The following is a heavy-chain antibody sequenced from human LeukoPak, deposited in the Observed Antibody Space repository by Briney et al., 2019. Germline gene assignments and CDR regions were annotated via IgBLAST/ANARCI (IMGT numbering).Heavy chain of an antibody. J-gene: IGHJ5*02. Sequence: ASVKVSCKASGYTFTSYGISWVRQAPGQGLEWMGWISAYNGNTNYAQKLQGRVTMTTDASTSTAYMELRSLRSDDTAVYYCARDGGDIVVVPPAILWSDPWGQGTLVTVSS. D-gene: IGHD2-2*01. CDR2: ISAYNGNT. CDR3: ARDGGDIVVVPPAILWSDP. V-gene: IGHV1-18*01. CDR1: GYTFTSYG.